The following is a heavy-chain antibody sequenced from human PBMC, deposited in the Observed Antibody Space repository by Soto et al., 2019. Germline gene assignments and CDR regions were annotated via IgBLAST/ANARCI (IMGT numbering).Heavy chain of an antibody. CDR3: ARRRYDYIWGSYRYANWFDP. J-gene: IGHJ5*02. CDR1: GGSISSSSYY. V-gene: IGHV4-39*01. CDR2: IYYSGST. Sequence: SETLSLTCTVSGGSISSSSYYWGWIRQPPGKGLEWIGSIYYSGSTYYNPSLKSRVTISVDTSKNQFSLKLSSVTAADTAVYYCARRRYDYIWGSYRYANWFDPWGQGTLVTVSS. D-gene: IGHD3-16*02.